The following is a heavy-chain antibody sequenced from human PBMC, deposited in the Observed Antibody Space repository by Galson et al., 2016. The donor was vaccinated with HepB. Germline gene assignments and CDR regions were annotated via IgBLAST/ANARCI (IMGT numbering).Heavy chain of an antibody. CDR3: ARDRDSSSYFSLDY. D-gene: IGHD3-22*01. CDR2: IYNSGRT. J-gene: IGHJ4*02. V-gene: IGHV4-59*01. CDR1: GGSISSYY. Sequence: LSLTCTVSGGSISSYYWSWIRQPPGKRLEWIGYIYNSGRTNYNPSPKSRVTISVDTSKNQFYLNLRSVTAADTAVYYCARDRDSSSYFSLDYWGQGTLVTVSS.